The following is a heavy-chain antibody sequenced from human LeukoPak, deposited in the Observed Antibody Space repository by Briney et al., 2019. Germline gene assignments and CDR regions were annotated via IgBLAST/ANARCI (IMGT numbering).Heavy chain of an antibody. D-gene: IGHD3-10*01. V-gene: IGHV3-30*03. CDR2: ISYDGSNK. CDR1: GCTFSSYG. Sequence: GGSLRLSCAASGCTFSSYGMHWVRQAPGKGLEGVGVISYDGSNKYYADSVKGRFTISRDNSKNTLYLHMNSLRAADTAVYYCATAEITMVRGVPFDYWGQGTLVTVSS. J-gene: IGHJ4*02. CDR3: ATAEITMVRGVPFDY.